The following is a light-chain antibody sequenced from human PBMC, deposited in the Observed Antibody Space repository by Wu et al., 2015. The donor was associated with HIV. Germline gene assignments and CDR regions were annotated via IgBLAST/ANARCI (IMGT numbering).Light chain of an antibody. CDR3: QQHYKWPLT. J-gene: IGKJ5*01. V-gene: IGKV3D-20*02. CDR2: AAS. CDR1: QSVSSSY. Sequence: EIVLTQSPGTLSLSPGERATLSCRASQSVSSSYLAWYQQKPGQAPRLLIYAASRRATDIPDRFSGGGSVTDFTLTISTLEPEDFAVYYCQQHYKWPLTFGQGTRLEIK.